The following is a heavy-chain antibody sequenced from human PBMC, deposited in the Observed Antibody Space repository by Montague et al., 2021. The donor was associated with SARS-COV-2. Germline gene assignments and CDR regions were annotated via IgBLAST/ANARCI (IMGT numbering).Heavy chain of an antibody. CDR3: ARDHYHSSWFKY. Sequence: SETLSLTCTVSDDSSSSSLYYWGWIHQPPGKGLEWIGTISYSGSTYHNPSLHSRVAISVDTSKKRFSLRLTSVTAADTAVYFCARDHYHSSWFKYWGPGTLVTVSS. D-gene: IGHD6-13*01. V-gene: IGHV4-39*07. J-gene: IGHJ4*02. CDR1: DDSSSSSLYY. CDR2: ISYSGST.